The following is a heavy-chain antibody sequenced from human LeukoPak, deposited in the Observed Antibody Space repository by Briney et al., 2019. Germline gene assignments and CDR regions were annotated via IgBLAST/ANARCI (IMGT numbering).Heavy chain of an antibody. J-gene: IGHJ4*02. D-gene: IGHD3-10*01. CDR1: GFTFSSYS. CDR2: ISSSSSTI. V-gene: IGHV3-48*04. Sequence: GSLRLSCAASGFTFSSYSMNWVRQAPGKGLEWVSYISSSSSTIYYADSVKGRFTISRDNAKNSLYLQMNSLRAEGTAVYYCASADMVRGVSLVDYWGQGTLVTVSS. CDR3: ASADMVRGVSLVDY.